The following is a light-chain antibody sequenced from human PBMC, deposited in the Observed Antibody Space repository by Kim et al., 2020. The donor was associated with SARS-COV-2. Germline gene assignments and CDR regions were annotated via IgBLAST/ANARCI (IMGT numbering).Light chain of an antibody. Sequence: RVTRPSAGSSADTGGTRVNWYQQLPGKAPKLLIYSNHQRPSGVPARFAGSKSGTAASLAISGVQSEDEADYYCAAWYDSLDGLVFGGGTQLTVL. CDR3: AAWYDSLDGLV. V-gene: IGLV1-44*01. CDR1: SADTGGTR. J-gene: IGLJ2*01. CDR2: SNH.